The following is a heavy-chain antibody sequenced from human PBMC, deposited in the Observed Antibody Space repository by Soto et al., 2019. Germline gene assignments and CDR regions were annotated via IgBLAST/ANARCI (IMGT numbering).Heavy chain of an antibody. CDR2: INPSGASA. CDR1: GYTFTNYY. CDR3: ARASGGYCSGGSCFFDY. V-gene: IGHV1-46*01. Sequence: QVQLVQSGAEVKNPGASVKVSCKTSGYTFTNYYIHWVRQARGQGLEWMGIINPSGASARYAQKFQGRVAMTSDTSTSTVYMELSGLRSEDTAMFYCARASGGYCSGGSCFFDYWGQGTLVAVSS. J-gene: IGHJ4*02. D-gene: IGHD2-15*01.